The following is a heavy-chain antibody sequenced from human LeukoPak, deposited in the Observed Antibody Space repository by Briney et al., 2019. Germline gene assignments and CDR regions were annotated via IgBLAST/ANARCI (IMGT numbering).Heavy chain of an antibody. CDR3: ARVGTYGEGDY. J-gene: IGHJ4*02. Sequence: KAGGSLRLSCAASGFTFSSYSMNWVRQAPGKGLEWVSSISSSSSYIYYADSVEGRFTISRDNAKNSLYLQMNSLRAEDTAVYYCARVGTYGEGDYWGQGTLVTVSS. CDR1: GFTFSSYS. CDR2: ISSSSSYI. D-gene: IGHD4-17*01. V-gene: IGHV3-21*01.